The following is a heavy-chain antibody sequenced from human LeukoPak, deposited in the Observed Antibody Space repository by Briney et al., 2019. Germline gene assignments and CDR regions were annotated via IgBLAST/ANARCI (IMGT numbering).Heavy chain of an antibody. V-gene: IGHV3-23*01. CDR3: AKAGGASFYYYMDV. CDR1: GFTFGNYA. J-gene: IGHJ6*03. Sequence: GGSLRLSCAASGFTFGNYAMSWVRQAPGKGLEWVSTITDSGDRTYYADSVKGRFTISRDNSKNTLYLQLNSLTAEDAAIYSCAKAGGASFYYYMDVWGKGTTVTVSS. D-gene: IGHD1-26*01. CDR2: ITDSGDRT.